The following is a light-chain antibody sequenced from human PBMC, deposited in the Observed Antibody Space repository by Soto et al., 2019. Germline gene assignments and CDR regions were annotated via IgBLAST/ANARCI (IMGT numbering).Light chain of an antibody. V-gene: IGKV3-11*01. CDR3: QQRSHWRTT. CDR2: DAS. J-gene: IGKJ1*01. CDR1: QSVSIL. Sequence: SQSVSILLAWYQQKPGQAPRLLIYDASNRATGIPARFSGSGSRTDFTLTIRSLEAEEFAVYYRQQRSHWRTTFGPGTKVDIK.